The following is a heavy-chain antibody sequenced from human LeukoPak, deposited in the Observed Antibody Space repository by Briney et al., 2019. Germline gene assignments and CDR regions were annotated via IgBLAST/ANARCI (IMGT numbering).Heavy chain of an antibody. V-gene: IGHV5-10-1*01. D-gene: IGHD5-18*01. CDR3: ARHDDSAMITPYHY. CDR1: GYRFTNYW. Sequence: GESLRISCKGSGYRFTNYWISWVRQVPGKGLEWMGRIDPSDSYTNYSPSFQGHVTISADKSISTACLQWSSLKASDTAMYYCARHDDSAMITPYHYWGQGTLVTVSS. J-gene: IGHJ4*02. CDR2: IDPSDSYT.